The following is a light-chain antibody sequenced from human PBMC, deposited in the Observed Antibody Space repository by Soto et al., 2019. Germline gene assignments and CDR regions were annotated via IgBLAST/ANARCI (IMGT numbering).Light chain of an antibody. CDR3: QQYGSSIT. CDR2: GAS. Sequence: EIVLKQSPGTLSLSPGERATLSCRASQSVSSSYLAWYQQKPGQAPRLLIYGASSRATGIPDRFRGSGSGTDFTLTISRLEPEDFAVYYCQQYGSSITFGQGTRLEIK. V-gene: IGKV3-20*01. J-gene: IGKJ5*01. CDR1: QSVSSSY.